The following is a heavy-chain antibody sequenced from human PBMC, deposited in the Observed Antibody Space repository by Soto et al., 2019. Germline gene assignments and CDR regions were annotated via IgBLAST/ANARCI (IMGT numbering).Heavy chain of an antibody. CDR3: ARGGRYCSSTSCYSRFGMDV. D-gene: IGHD2-2*01. V-gene: IGHV3-33*01. CDR2: IWYDGSNK. Sequence: GGSLRLSCAASGFTFSSYGMHWVRQAPGKGLEWVAVIWYDGSNKYYADSVKGRFTISRDNSKNTLYLQMNSLRAEDTAVYYCARGGRYCSSTSCYSRFGMDVWGQGTTVTVSS. J-gene: IGHJ6*02. CDR1: GFTFSSYG.